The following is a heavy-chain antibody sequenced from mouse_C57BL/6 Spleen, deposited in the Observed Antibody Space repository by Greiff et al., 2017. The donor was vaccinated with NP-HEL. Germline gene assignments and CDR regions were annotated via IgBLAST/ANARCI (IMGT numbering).Heavy chain of an antibody. J-gene: IGHJ2*01. CDR1: GYTFTSYW. Sequence: QVQLQQPGAELVKPGASVKMSCKASGYTFTSYWITWVKQRPGQGLEWIGDLYPGSGSTNSNEKFKSKATLTVDTSSSTAYMQLSSLTSEDSAVYYCARGRYDGYYNYFDYWGQGTTLTVSS. CDR2: LYPGSGST. V-gene: IGHV1-55*01. CDR3: ARGRYDGYYNYFDY. D-gene: IGHD2-3*01.